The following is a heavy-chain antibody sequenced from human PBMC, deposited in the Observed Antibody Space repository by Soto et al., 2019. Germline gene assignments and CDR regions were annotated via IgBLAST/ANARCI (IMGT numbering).Heavy chain of an antibody. CDR3: AAAAIPVAGRHPDF. J-gene: IGHJ4*02. Sequence: QVQLVQSGAEVKRPGASVKVSCKASGYMFTGFYLHWVRQAPGRGLEWMGWINPNNGVTTYAKNFQGRVTMTRDSSISTAYMELSSLRSDDTAVYFCAAAAIPVAGRHPDFWGQGTVVTVS. CDR1: GYMFTGFY. V-gene: IGHV1-2*02. D-gene: IGHD6-19*01. CDR2: INPNNGVT.